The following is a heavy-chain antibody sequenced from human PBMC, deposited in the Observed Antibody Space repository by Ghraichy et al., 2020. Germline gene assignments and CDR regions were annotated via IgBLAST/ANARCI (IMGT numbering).Heavy chain of an antibody. V-gene: IGHV3-33*01. CDR1: GFTFSSYG. J-gene: IGHJ6*02. CDR2: IWYDGSNK. CDR3: ARDRSRFSYYDSSGYYLPGYGMDV. Sequence: GGSLRLSCAASGFTFSSYGMHWVRQAPGKGLEWVAVIWYDGSNKYYADSVKGRFTISRDNSKNTLYLQMNSLRAEDTAVYYCARDRSRFSYYDSSGYYLPGYGMDVWGQGTTVTVSS. D-gene: IGHD3-22*01.